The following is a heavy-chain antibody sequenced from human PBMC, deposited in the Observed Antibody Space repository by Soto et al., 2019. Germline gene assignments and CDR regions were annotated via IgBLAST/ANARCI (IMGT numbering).Heavy chain of an antibody. Sequence: SVKVSCKASGGTFSSYAISWVRQAPGQGLEWMGGIIPIFGTANYAQKFQGRVTITADESTSTAYMELSSLRSEDTAVYYCARDRATYTSTRPGSGFDYWGQGTLVTVSS. D-gene: IGHD2-2*02. V-gene: IGHV1-69*13. J-gene: IGHJ4*02. CDR3: ARDRATYTSTRPGSGFDY. CDR1: GGTFSSYA. CDR2: IIPIFGTA.